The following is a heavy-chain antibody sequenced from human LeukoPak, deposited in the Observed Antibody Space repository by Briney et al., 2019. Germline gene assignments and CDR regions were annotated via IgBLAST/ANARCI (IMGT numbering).Heavy chain of an antibody. CDR3: ARVGSGSSLGYYYYGMDV. D-gene: IGHD1-26*01. Sequence: SETLSLTCTVSGGSISSGGYYWSWIRQPPGKGLEWIGYIYHSGSTYYNPSPKSRVTISVDRSKNQFSLKLSSVTAADTAVYYCARVGSGSSLGYYYYGMDVWGQGTTVTVSS. V-gene: IGHV4-30-2*01. CDR2: IYHSGST. J-gene: IGHJ6*02. CDR1: GGSISSGGYY.